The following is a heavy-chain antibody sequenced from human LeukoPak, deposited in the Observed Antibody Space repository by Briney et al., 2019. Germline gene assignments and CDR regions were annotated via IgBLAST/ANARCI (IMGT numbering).Heavy chain of an antibody. J-gene: IGHJ4*02. Sequence: SETLSLTCTVSGGSISRYYWSWIRQPPGKGLEWIGYIYYSGSTNYNPSLKSRVTISVDTSKNQFSLKLSSVTAADTAVYYCAGLSSGWYEVGYWGQGTLVTVSS. D-gene: IGHD6-19*01. CDR2: IYYSGST. V-gene: IGHV4-59*08. CDR1: GGSISRYY. CDR3: AGLSSGWYEVGY.